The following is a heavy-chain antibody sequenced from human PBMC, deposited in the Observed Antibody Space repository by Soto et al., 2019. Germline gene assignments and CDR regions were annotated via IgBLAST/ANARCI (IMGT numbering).Heavy chain of an antibody. CDR1: GFSFRKYA. V-gene: IGHV3-23*01. D-gene: IGHD4-4*01. CDR3: AKDLDDYSSAIDL. Sequence: VGSLRLSCVGSGFSFRKYAMNWVRQAPGKGLEWVSGISGSGGSGRGFYADPVKGRFTISRDNSKNTLYLEMNSLRAEDTAVYYCAKDLDDYSSAIDLWGQGTLVTVSS. J-gene: IGHJ4*02. CDR2: ISGSGGSGRG.